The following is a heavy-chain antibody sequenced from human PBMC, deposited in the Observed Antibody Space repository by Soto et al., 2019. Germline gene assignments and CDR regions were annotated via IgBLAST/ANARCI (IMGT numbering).Heavy chain of an antibody. CDR1: GFTFSSYA. CDR3: ARDEIDASRGGFDP. J-gene: IGHJ5*02. V-gene: IGHV3-23*01. CDR2: ISGSGGST. Sequence: EVQLLESGGGLVQPGGSLRLSCAASGFTFSSYAMSWVRQAPGKGLEWVSAISGSGGSTYYADSVKGRFTISRDNSKNTRYLQCNSRRAEDTAVYYCARDEIDASRGGFDPWGQGTLVSVSS. D-gene: IGHD3-10*01.